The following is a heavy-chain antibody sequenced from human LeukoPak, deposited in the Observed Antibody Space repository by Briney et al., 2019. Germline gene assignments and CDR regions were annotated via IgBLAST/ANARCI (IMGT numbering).Heavy chain of an antibody. D-gene: IGHD2-8*02. V-gene: IGHV3-11*06. CDR3: ARGGTGAFDY. CDR2: ISSRSTYI. CDR1: RFSLSDYY. Sequence: VRSPRLACTASRFSLSDYYMSWIRQAPGKGLEWISYISSRSTYISDADSVTGRFTISRDNAKHLLFLQMNSLRVQDTALYYFARGGTGAFDYWGQGILVTVSS. J-gene: IGHJ4*02.